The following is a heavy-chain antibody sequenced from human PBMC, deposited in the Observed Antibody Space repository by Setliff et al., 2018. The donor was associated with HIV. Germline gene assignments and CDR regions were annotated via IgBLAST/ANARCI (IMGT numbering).Heavy chain of an antibody. CDR3: ARGASGSYYYYYYYYMDV. D-gene: IGHD3-10*01. Sequence: SETLSLRLSCAASGFTFSNYAVTWVRQHPGKGLEWIGYISYSGSTYYNPSLKSRVAISVDTSKNHFSLKLSSVTAADTAVYYCARGASGSYYYYYYYYMDVWGKGTTVTVSS. J-gene: IGHJ6*03. CDR1: GFTFSNYA. CDR2: ISYSGST. V-gene: IGHV4-31*02.